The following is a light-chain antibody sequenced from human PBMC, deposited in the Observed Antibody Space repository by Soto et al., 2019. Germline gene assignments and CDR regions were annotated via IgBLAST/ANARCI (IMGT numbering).Light chain of an antibody. Sequence: DIQLTQSPSFLSASVGDRVTITCRASQGISNYLAWYLQKPGKAPKLLISGASTLQSGAPSRFSGSGSGTEFTLTVSSLQPEDFATYYCQQLNAYPHSFGGGTKVEIK. CDR3: QQLNAYPHS. CDR2: GAS. V-gene: IGKV1-9*01. CDR1: QGISNY. J-gene: IGKJ4*01.